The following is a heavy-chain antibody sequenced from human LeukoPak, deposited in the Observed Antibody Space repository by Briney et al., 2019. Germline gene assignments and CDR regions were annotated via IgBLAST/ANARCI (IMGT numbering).Heavy chain of an antibody. Sequence: KTSETLSLTCTVSGGSISSGGYYWSWIRQPPGKGLEWIGYIYHSGSTYYHPSLKSRVTLSMDTSQNQFSLRLTSVTAADTAVYYCVRGLGYDVLTGYFRYFPLWGQGTLVTVSS. D-gene: IGHD3-9*01. J-gene: IGHJ1*01. V-gene: IGHV4-30-2*01. CDR3: VRGLGYDVLTGYFRYFPL. CDR1: GGSISSGGYY. CDR2: IYHSGST.